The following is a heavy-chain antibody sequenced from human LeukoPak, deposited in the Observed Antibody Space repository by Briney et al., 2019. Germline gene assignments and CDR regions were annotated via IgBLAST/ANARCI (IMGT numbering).Heavy chain of an antibody. J-gene: IGHJ4*02. D-gene: IGHD2-15*01. CDR1: GFNFATYG. Sequence: GGSLRLSCAASGFNFATYGMSWVRQAPGKGLEWVANIKRDGSEKYYVDSVKGRFTISRDYASNSLYLQMNSLRAEGTAVYYCAKAGAVVVIAAKYFDYWGQGTLVTVSS. V-gene: IGHV3-7*03. CDR2: IKRDGSEK. CDR3: AKAGAVVVIAAKYFDY.